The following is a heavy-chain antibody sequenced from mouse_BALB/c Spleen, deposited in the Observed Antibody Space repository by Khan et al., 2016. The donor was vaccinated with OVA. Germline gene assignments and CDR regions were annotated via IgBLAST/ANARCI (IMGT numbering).Heavy chain of an antibody. D-gene: IGHD4-1*01. V-gene: IGHV5-6*01. Sequence: VQLKESGGDLVKPGGSLKLSCAASGFTFSSYSMSWVRQTPDKRLEWVASISSGGDYTYYPDIVKGRFTISRDNAKNTLYLQMSSLKSEDTAMYYCASHLTGSFAYWGQGTLVTVSA. CDR3: ASHLTGSFAY. CDR1: GFTFSSYS. CDR2: ISSGGDYT. J-gene: IGHJ3*01.